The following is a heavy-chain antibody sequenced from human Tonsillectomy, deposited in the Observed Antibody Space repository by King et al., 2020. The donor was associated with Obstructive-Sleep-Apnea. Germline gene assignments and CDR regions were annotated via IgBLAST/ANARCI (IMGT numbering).Heavy chain of an antibody. CDR2: IWYDGSNK. V-gene: IGHV3-33*01. CDR3: ARVRIQLWYSMDV. J-gene: IGHJ6*02. D-gene: IGHD5-18*01. Sequence: VQLVESGGGVVQPGRSLRLSCAASGFTFSSYGMHWVRQAPGKGLEWGAVIWYDGSNKYYADSGKGRFTISRDNSKNPLYLQMNSLRAEDTAVYYCARVRIQLWYSMDVWGQGTTVTVSS. CDR1: GFTFSSYG.